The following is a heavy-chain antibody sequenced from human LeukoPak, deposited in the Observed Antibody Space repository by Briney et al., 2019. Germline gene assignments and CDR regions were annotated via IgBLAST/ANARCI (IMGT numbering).Heavy chain of an antibody. CDR3: TTRSLPVDY. CDR2: IRSKANSYAT. Sequence: GGSLRPSCAASGFTFSGSAMHWVRQASGKGLEWVGRIRSKANSYATAYAASVKGRFAISRDDSKNTAYLQMNSLKTEDTAVYYCTTRSLPVDYWGQGTLVTVSS. V-gene: IGHV3-73*01. CDR1: GFTFSGSA. J-gene: IGHJ4*02.